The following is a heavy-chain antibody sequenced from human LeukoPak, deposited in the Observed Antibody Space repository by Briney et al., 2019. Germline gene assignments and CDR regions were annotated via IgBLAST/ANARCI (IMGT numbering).Heavy chain of an antibody. J-gene: IGHJ4*02. Sequence: SETLSLTCTVSGGSISSGGYYWSWIRQPPGKGLEWIGYIYHSGSTYYNPSLKSRVTMSVDTSKNQFSLKLSSVTAADTAVYYCARVGGSWPDYWGQGTLVTVSS. CDR1: GGSISSGGYY. V-gene: IGHV4-30-2*01. CDR3: ARVGGSWPDY. D-gene: IGHD6-13*01. CDR2: IYHSGST.